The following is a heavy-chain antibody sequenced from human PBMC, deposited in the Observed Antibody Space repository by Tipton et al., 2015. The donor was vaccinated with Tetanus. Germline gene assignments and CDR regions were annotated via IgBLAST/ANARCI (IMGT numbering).Heavy chain of an antibody. V-gene: IGHV4-31*03. CDR2: ILYTGST. J-gene: IGHJ4*02. CDR1: GGSISSGGFY. Sequence: TLSLTCTVSGGSISSGGFYWSWIRQHPGKGLEWIGYILYTGSTYNTPSLKSRVTISVDTSKNQFSLNLSSVTAADTAVYYCARGSRYYFEYWGQGTLVTVSS. CDR3: ARGSRYYFEY.